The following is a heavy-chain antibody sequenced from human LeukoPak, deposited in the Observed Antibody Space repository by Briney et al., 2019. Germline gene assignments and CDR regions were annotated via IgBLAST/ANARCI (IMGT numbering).Heavy chain of an antibody. CDR1: GYTFTAYY. CDR3: AREYYYGSGNYYNQIDY. D-gene: IGHD3-10*01. Sequence: LWASVKVSYKASGYTFTAYYMHWVRQAPGQGLEWMGWINPDSGGTNYAQKFQGRVTMTRDTSIGTAYMVLNRLRSDDTAVYYCAREYYYGSGNYYNQIDYWGQGTLVTVSS. CDR2: INPDSGGT. V-gene: IGHV1-2*02. J-gene: IGHJ4*02.